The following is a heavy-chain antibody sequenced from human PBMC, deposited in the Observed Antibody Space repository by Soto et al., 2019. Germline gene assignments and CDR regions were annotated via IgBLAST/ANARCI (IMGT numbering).Heavy chain of an antibody. J-gene: IGHJ6*02. D-gene: IGHD3-3*01. CDR3: ARRGYDFWSGLDV. CDR1: GYNFTSYW. Sequence: GESLKISCKGSGYNFTSYWIIWVRQMPGKGLEWMGNIDPTDSFTNYSPSFQGHVTISTDKSMSTAYLQWGTLKASDTAMYYCARRGYDFWSGLDVWGQGTTVTAP. V-gene: IGHV5-10-1*01. CDR2: IDPTDSFT.